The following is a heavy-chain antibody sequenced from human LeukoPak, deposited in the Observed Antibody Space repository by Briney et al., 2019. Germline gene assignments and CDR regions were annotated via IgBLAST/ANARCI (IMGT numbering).Heavy chain of an antibody. V-gene: IGHV3-23*01. CDR3: AKDPITIFGVVPNKFDY. J-gene: IGHJ4*02. D-gene: IGHD3-3*01. CDR2: ISGSGGST. CDR1: GFTFSSYA. Sequence: PGGSLRLSCAASGFTFSSYAMSWVRQAPGKGLEWVSAISGSGGSTYYADSVKGRFTISRDNSTNTLYLQMNSLRAEDTAVYYCAKDPITIFGVVPNKFDYWGQGTLVTVSS.